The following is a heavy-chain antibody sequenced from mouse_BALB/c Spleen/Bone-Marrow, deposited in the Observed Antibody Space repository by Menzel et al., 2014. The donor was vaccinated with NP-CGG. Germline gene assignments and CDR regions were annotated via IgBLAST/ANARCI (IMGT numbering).Heavy chain of an antibody. V-gene: IGHV14-3*02. CDR1: GFNIKDTY. CDR2: IDPANGNT. J-gene: IGHJ1*01. D-gene: IGHD2-4*01. Sequence: DVQLQQSGAELVKPGASVKLSCTASGFNIKDTYMHWVKQRPEQGLEWIGRIDPANGNTKYDPKFQGKATITADTSSNTAYLQLSSLTSEDTAVYYCATMITDWYFDVRGAGTTVTVSS. CDR3: ATMITDWYFDV.